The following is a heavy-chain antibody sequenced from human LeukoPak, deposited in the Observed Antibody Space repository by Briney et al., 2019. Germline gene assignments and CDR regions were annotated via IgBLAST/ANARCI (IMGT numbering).Heavy chain of an antibody. Sequence: SETLTLSCTVSGGSVSSYYWSWIRQPPGKGLEWIGHIHYSGNINYNPSLKSRVTMSLDTSENHSSLKVNSVTAADTAVYYCARHAGNYGGAFDIWGQGTTFTVSS. CDR3: ARHAGNYGGAFDI. J-gene: IGHJ3*02. D-gene: IGHD3-16*01. V-gene: IGHV4-59*02. CDR2: IHYSGNI. CDR1: GGSVSSYY.